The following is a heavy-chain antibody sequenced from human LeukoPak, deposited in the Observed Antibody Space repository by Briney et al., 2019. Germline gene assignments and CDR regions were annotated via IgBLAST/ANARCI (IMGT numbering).Heavy chain of an antibody. V-gene: IGHV1-2*06. CDR2: INPNSGGT. D-gene: IGHD3-22*01. CDR1: GYTFTGYY. Sequence: ASVKVSCKASGYTFTGYYMHWVRQAPGQGLEWMGRINPNSGGTNYAQKFQGRVTMTRDTSISTAYMELSRLRSDDTAVYHCARGILYYYDSSGYYGVDYWGQGTLVTVSS. J-gene: IGHJ4*02. CDR3: ARGILYYYDSSGYYGVDY.